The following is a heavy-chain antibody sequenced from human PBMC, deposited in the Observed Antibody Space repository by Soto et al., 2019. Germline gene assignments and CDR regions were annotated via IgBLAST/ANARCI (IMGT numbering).Heavy chain of an antibody. Sequence: QVQLHQWGAGLLKPSETLSLTCAVYGGSLSGYYWSWIRQPPGKGLGWIGEINDSGSTNYNPSVKSRVAISVDTSKSQLSLKLNSVTAADTAVYYCARGRRTRITLVRQFDPWGQGTLVTVSS. CDR1: GGSLSGYY. V-gene: IGHV4-34*01. J-gene: IGHJ5*02. CDR2: INDSGST. CDR3: ARGRRTRITLVRQFDP. D-gene: IGHD3-10*01.